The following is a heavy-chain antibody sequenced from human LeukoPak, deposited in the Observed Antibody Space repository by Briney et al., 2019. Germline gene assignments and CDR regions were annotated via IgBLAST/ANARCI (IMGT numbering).Heavy chain of an antibody. CDR3: ASGGSYYYDSSGYDY. D-gene: IGHD3-22*01. J-gene: IGHJ4*02. V-gene: IGHV4-59*11. Sequence: SETLSLTCTVSGGSISSHYWSWIRQPPGKGLEWIGYIYYSGSTNYNPSLKSRVTISVHTSKNQFSLKLRSVTAADTAVYYCASGGSYYYDSSGYDYWGQGTLVTVSS. CDR2: IYYSGST. CDR1: GGSISSHY.